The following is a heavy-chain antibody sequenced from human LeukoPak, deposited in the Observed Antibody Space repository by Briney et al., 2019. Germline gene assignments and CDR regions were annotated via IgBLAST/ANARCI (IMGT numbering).Heavy chain of an antibody. D-gene: IGHD6-13*01. J-gene: IGHJ4*02. V-gene: IGHV3-23*01. CDR2: ISGSGGST. CDR3: AKVSAAGTPRY. Sequence: GGSLRLSCTASGFAFSSYAMNWVRQAPGKRLECVSGISGSGGSTYYADSVKGRFTISRDNSKNTLYLQMNSLRAEDTAVYYCAKVSAAGTPRYWGQGTLVTVSS. CDR1: GFAFSSYA.